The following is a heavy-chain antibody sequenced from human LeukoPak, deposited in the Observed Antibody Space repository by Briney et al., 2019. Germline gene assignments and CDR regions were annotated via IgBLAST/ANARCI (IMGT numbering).Heavy chain of an antibody. V-gene: IGHV4-39*07. Sequence: SETLSLTCTVSGGSISSSSYYWGWIRQPPGKGLEWIGSIYYSGSTYYNPSLKSRVTISVDTSKNQFSLKLSSVTAADTAVYYCARDMRYYYYGMDVWGQGTMVTVSS. D-gene: IGHD2-2*01. CDR3: ARDMRYYYYGMDV. CDR1: GGSISSSSYY. CDR2: IYYSGST. J-gene: IGHJ6*02.